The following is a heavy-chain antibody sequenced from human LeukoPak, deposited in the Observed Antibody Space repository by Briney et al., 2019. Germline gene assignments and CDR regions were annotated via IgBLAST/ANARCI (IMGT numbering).Heavy chain of an antibody. CDR2: ISAYSDNT. CDR3: ARDGVEMATYYYYAMDV. Sequence: ASVKVSCKASGFTFTSYGFNWVRQAPGQGLEWMGWISAYSDNTNFAQKFQDRVTMTTDTSTSTASMELRSLRSDDTAIYYCARDGVEMATYYYYAMDVWGQGTTVTVSS. V-gene: IGHV1-18*04. D-gene: IGHD5-24*01. J-gene: IGHJ6*02. CDR1: GFTFTSYG.